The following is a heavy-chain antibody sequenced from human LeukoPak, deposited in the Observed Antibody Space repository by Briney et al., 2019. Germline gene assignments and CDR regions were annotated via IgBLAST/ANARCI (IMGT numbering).Heavy chain of an antibody. CDR3: TTDSEYSSGWMDAFDI. Sequence: GGSLRLSCAASGFTFSNAWMSWVRQAPGKGLEWVGRIKSKTDGGTTDYAAPVKGRFTISRDDSKNTLYLQMNSLKTEDTAVYYCTTDSEYSSGWMDAFDIWGQGTMVTVSS. CDR2: IKSKTDGGTT. CDR1: GFTFSNAW. D-gene: IGHD6-19*01. J-gene: IGHJ3*02. V-gene: IGHV3-15*01.